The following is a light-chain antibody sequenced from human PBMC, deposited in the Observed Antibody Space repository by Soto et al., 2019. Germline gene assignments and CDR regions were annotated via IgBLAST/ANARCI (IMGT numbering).Light chain of an antibody. CDR1: SSNIGSNY. CDR2: RND. V-gene: IGLV1-47*01. J-gene: IGLJ2*01. Sequence: QSVLTQPPSASGTPGQRVTISCSGSSSNIGSNYVYWYQQLPGSAPKLLIYRNDQRPSGVPDRFSASKSGTAASLAISGLRSEDEADYHCAAWDDSLSAVGFGGGTKGTVL. CDR3: AAWDDSLSAVG.